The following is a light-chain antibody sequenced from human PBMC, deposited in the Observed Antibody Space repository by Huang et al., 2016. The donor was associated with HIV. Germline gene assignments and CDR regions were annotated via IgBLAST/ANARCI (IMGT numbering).Light chain of an antibody. Sequence: EIVLTQSPATLSLSPGDRATLSCRASKTVSSTYLAWYQQKPGQSPRLLIYGASSRATGIPDRFSGSGSGTDFTLTISRLEPEDFAVYYCQQYITSPETFGQGTKLEI. J-gene: IGKJ2*01. V-gene: IGKV3-20*01. CDR2: GAS. CDR3: QQYITSPET. CDR1: KTVSSTY.